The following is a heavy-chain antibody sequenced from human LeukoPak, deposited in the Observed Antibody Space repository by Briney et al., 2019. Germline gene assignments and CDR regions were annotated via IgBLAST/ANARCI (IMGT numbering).Heavy chain of an antibody. Sequence: PGGSLRLSCAASGFTFSSYAMHWVRQAPGKGLEWVAVISYDGSSKYYADSVKGRFTISRDNSKNTLYLQMNSLRAEDTAVYYCARSNRRDSSEWDYWGQGTLVTVSS. CDR1: GFTFSSYA. J-gene: IGHJ4*02. V-gene: IGHV3-30-3*01. D-gene: IGHD3-22*01. CDR2: ISYDGSSK. CDR3: ARSNRRDSSEWDY.